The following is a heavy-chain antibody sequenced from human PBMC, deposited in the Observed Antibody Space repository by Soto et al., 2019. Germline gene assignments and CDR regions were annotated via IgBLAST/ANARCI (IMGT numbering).Heavy chain of an antibody. CDR3: ARGGIISSPGYYYYYGMDV. J-gene: IGHJ6*02. CDR2: ISAYSGNT. CDR1: GYTFTSFG. D-gene: IGHD6-6*01. V-gene: IGHV1-18*01. Sequence: ASVKVSCKASGYTFTSFGISWVRQAPGQGLEWMGWISAYSGNTNYAQNLQGRVTMTTDTSTSTAYMELRSLRSDDSAVYYCARGGIISSPGYYYYYGMDVWGQGTTVTVSS.